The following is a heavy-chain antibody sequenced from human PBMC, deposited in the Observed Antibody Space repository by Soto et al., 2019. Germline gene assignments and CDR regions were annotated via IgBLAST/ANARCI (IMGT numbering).Heavy chain of an antibody. D-gene: IGHD6-13*01. J-gene: IGHJ4*02. V-gene: IGHV1-3*01. Sequence: GSSGKVPCKASGYPFTSYPVHWPCPAPGQRLEWMGWINAGNGNTKYSQKFQGRVTITRDTSASTAYMALSSLRPEDTAVYCCGRGWPDISRAPAEFDYRGQGTLVTGSS. CDR2: INAGNGNT. CDR1: GYPFTSYP. CDR3: GRGWPDISRAPAEFDY.